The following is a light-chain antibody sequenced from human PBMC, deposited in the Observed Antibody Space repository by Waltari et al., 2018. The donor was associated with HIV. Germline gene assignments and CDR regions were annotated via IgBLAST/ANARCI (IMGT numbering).Light chain of an antibody. Sequence: SSDLTHDSAVSFALRQIVRITCQGVSLRRYFANWYQQKPGQAPVVVMYGKDNRPSGIPDRFSGSSSGNTGSLTITGAQAEDEAVYYCDSRDTNDKHHVFGTGTKVTV. CDR3: DSRDTNDKHHV. CDR1: SLRRYF. CDR2: GKD. V-gene: IGLV3-19*01. J-gene: IGLJ1*01.